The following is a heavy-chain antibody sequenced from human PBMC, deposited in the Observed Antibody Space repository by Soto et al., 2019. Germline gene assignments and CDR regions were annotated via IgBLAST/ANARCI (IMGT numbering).Heavy chain of an antibody. J-gene: IGHJ4*02. D-gene: IGHD4-17*01. CDR1: GFTFSSYS. CDR2: ISSSSSYI. V-gene: IGHV3-21*01. Sequence: VQLVESGGGLVKPGGSLRLSCAASGFTFSSYSMNWVRQAPGKGLEWVSSISSSSSYIYYADSVKGRFTISRDNAKNSLYLQMNSLRAEDTAVYYCARTWATVEDPSNYWGQGTLVTVSS. CDR3: ARTWATVEDPSNY.